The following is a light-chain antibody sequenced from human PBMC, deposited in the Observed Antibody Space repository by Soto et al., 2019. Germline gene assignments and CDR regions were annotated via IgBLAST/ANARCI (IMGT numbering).Light chain of an antibody. Sequence: DIQMTQSPSFVSASVGDRVTITCRASQDISSWLVWYQQKPGKAPKLLIHATSGLQSGVPSRFSGSGSGTDFTLTISNLRSEDFATYYCQQANSFPLTFGGGTKWISN. CDR1: QDISSW. CDR3: QQANSFPLT. CDR2: ATS. J-gene: IGKJ4*01. V-gene: IGKV1-12*01.